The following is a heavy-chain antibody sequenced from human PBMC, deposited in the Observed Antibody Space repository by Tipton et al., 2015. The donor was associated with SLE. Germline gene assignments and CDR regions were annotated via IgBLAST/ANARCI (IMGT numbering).Heavy chain of an antibody. CDR3: ARDPVFLWGQQLDYFDY. D-gene: IGHD6-13*01. Sequence: TLSLTCAFSGYSISSGYYWGWIRQPPGKGLEWIGSIYHSGSTYYNPSLKSRVTISVDTSKNQFSLKLSSVTAADTAVYYCARDPVFLWGQQLDYFDYWGQGTLVTVSS. CDR1: GYSISSGYY. CDR2: IYHSGST. V-gene: IGHV4-38-2*02. J-gene: IGHJ4*02.